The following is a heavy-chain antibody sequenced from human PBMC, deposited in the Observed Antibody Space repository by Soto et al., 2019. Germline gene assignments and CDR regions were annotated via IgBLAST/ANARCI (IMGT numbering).Heavy chain of an antibody. CDR1: GFMFSSYG. D-gene: IGHD3-16*02. Sequence: QVHLVESGGGVVQPGRSLRLSCAASGFMFSSYGMHWVRQAPGKGLEWVAVISFDGINKYVADSVKGRFTISRDNSKNALYLKMSSLRADDTAVYYCGATTYYAYVWGSYRYWGDAFDLWVQGTLVAVSS. J-gene: IGHJ3*01. CDR2: ISFDGINK. V-gene: IGHV3-30*03. CDR3: GATTYYAYVWGSYRYWGDAFDL.